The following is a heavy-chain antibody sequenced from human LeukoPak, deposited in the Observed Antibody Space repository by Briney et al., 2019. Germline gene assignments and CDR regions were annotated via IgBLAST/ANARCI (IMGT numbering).Heavy chain of an antibody. Sequence: PGGSLRLSCVASGFTLSSYAMSWVRQAPGKGLEWVSALSGSGGSTYYADSVKGRFTISRDNSKNTLYLQMISLRAEDTAVYYCAKDFYPGGSWDSFDIWGQGTMVTVSS. CDR1: GFTLSSYA. D-gene: IGHD6-13*01. CDR2: LSGSGGST. J-gene: IGHJ3*02. CDR3: AKDFYPGGSWDSFDI. V-gene: IGHV3-23*01.